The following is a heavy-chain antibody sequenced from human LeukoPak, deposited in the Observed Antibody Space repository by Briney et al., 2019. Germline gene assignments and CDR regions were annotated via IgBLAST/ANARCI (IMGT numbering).Heavy chain of an antibody. D-gene: IGHD3-10*01. CDR2: ISYGGSNK. CDR1: GFTFSSYA. V-gene: IGHV3-30-3*01. Sequence: QAGGSLRLSCAASGFTFSSYAMHWVRQAPGKGLEWVAVISYGGSNKYYADSVKGRFTISRDNSKNTLYLQMNSLRAEDTAVYYCARDRGFGAGPDWFDPWGQGTLVTVSS. J-gene: IGHJ5*02. CDR3: ARDRGFGAGPDWFDP.